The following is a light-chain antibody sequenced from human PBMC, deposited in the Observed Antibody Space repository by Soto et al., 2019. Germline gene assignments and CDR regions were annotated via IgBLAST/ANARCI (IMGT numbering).Light chain of an antibody. Sequence: EIVWTQSAVTLSLSPGERATLSFRASQSVSSTFLAWYQQKPGQAPRLLIYAASSRATGIPDRFSGSGSGTDFTLTISRLEPEDFAVYYCQQYGSSLFSFGPGPKVDIK. J-gene: IGKJ3*01. CDR2: AAS. V-gene: IGKV3-20*01. CDR3: QQYGSSLFS. CDR1: QSVSSTF.